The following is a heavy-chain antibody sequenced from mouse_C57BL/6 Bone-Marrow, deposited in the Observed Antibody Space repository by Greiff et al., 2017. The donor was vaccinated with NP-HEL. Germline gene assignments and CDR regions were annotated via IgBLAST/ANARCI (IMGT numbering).Heavy chain of an antibody. J-gene: IGHJ1*03. CDR3: ARDPSPYWYFDV. V-gene: IGHV5-16*01. CDR2: INYDGSST. CDR1: GFTFSDYY. Sequence: LQQSEGGLVQPGSSMKLSCTASGFTFSDYYMAWVRQVPEKGLEWVANINYDGSSTYYLDSLKSRFIISRDNAKNILYLQMSSLKSEDTATYYCARDPSPYWYFDVWGTGTTVTVSS.